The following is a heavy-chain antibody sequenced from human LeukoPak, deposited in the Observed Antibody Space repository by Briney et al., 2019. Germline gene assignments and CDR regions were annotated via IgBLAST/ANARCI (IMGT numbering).Heavy chain of an antibody. Sequence: SETLSLTCTVSGGSISSYYWSWIRQPPGKGLEWIGYIYYSGSTNYNPSLKSRVTISVDTSKNQFSLKLSSVPAAATAVYYCARGTIDGNSYFDYWGQGTLVTVSS. V-gene: IGHV4-59*01. CDR1: GGSISSYY. J-gene: IGHJ4*02. CDR2: IYYSGST. CDR3: ARGTIDGNSYFDY. D-gene: IGHD4-23*01.